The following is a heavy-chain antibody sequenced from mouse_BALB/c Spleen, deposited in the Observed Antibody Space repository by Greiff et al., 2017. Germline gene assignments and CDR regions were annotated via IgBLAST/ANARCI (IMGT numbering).Heavy chain of an antibody. V-gene: IGHV5-6-5*01. Sequence: EVQRVESGGGLVKPGGSLKLSCAASGFTFSSYAMSWVRQTPEKRLEWVASISSGGSTYYPDSVKGRFTISRDNARNILYLQMSSLRSEDTAMYYCARGDYYGSSSYAMDYWGQGTSVTVSS. CDR1: GFTFSSYA. D-gene: IGHD1-1*01. CDR3: ARGDYYGSSSYAMDY. CDR2: ISSGGST. J-gene: IGHJ4*01.